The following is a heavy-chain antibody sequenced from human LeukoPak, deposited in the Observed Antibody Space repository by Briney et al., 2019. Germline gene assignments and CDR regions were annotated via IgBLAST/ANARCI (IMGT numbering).Heavy chain of an antibody. Sequence: SETLSLTCNVSGVSFNGYYWTWIRQPPGKGLEWIAEINHIGTTNHNPSLKSRVSVSTDTSKNQFFLKLTSVTAADTALYYCARSVVTAPQNHYYMDVWGEGTTVTVSS. CDR1: GVSFNGYY. V-gene: IGHV4-34*01. CDR3: ARSVVTAPQNHYYMDV. CDR2: INHIGTT. D-gene: IGHD2-21*02. J-gene: IGHJ6*03.